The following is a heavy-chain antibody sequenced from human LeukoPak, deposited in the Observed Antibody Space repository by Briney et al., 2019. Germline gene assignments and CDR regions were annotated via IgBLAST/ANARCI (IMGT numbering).Heavy chain of an antibody. Sequence: GGSLRLSCAASGFTFSNYGMQWVRQAPGKGLEWVAVISYTGETKYYGDPVKGRFTISRDNSKNTLYLQMNSLRAEDTAVYYCVKETDEYSSSSSDYWGQGTLVTVSS. V-gene: IGHV3-30*18. CDR3: VKETDEYSSSSSDY. D-gene: IGHD6-6*01. J-gene: IGHJ4*02. CDR1: GFTFSNYG. CDR2: ISYTGETK.